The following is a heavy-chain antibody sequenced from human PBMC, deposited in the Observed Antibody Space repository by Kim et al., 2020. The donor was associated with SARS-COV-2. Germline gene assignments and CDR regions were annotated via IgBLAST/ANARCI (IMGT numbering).Heavy chain of an antibody. CDR1: GGTFSSYA. Sequence: VKVSCKASGGTFSSYAISWVRQAPGQGLEWMGRIIPILGIANYAQKFQGRVTITADKSTCTAYMELSSLRSEDTAMFYCASDIVVVPAAEYYYYYGMDVWGQGTTVTVSS. CDR3: ASDIVVVPAAEYYYYYGMDV. J-gene: IGHJ6*02. CDR2: IIPILGIA. V-gene: IGHV1-69*04. D-gene: IGHD2-2*01.